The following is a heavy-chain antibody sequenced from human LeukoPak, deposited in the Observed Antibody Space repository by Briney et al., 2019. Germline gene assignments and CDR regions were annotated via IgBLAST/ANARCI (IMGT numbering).Heavy chain of an antibody. CDR3: AGGRGTIGSNRDFYFYYYMDI. J-gene: IGHJ6*03. CDR1: GYTFTNYA. V-gene: IGHV1-3*01. Sequence: GASVKVSCKPSGYTFTNYAMHWVRLAPGQRLQWMGWINLFNGNTKYSQKFQGRVTITRDTSTSTVYMELSSLRPDDMAVYYCAGGRGTIGSNRDFYFYYYMDIWGNGTTVTVSS. D-gene: IGHD2-21*01. CDR2: INLFNGNT.